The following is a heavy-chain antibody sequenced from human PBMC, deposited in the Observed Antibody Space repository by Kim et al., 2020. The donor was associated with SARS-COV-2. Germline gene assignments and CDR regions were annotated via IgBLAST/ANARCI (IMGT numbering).Heavy chain of an antibody. CDR2: INHSGST. V-gene: IGHV4-34*01. J-gene: IGHJ4*02. Sequence: SETLSLTCAVYGGSFSGYYWSWIRQPPGKGLEWIGEINHSGSTNYNPSLKSRVTISVDTSKNQFSLELSSVTAADTAVYYCARGPYRSYYYDSSGYYYFDYWGQGTLVTVSS. CDR3: ARGPYRSYYYDSSGYYYFDY. D-gene: IGHD3-22*01. CDR1: GGSFSGYY.